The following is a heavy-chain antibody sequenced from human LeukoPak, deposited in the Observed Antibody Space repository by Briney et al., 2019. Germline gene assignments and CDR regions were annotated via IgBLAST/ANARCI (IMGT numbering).Heavy chain of an antibody. D-gene: IGHD2-2*01. J-gene: IGHJ6*04. Sequence: ASVKVSCKASGYTFTSYGISWVRQAPGQGLEWMGWISAYNGNTNYAQKLQGRVTMTTDTSTSTAYMELRSLRSDDTAVYYCARGSTSVRDYYYYGMDAWGKGTTVTVSS. CDR3: ARGSTSVRDYYYYGMDA. CDR1: GYTFTSYG. CDR2: ISAYNGNT. V-gene: IGHV1-18*04.